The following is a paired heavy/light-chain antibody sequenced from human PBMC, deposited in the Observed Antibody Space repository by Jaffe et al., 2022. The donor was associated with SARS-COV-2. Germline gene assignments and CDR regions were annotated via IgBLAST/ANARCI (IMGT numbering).Heavy chain of an antibody. CDR2: ISYDGSER. CDR3: AREGGGFWSGYPPHWFDP. CDR1: GFTFSSYA. V-gene: IGHV3-30-3*01. J-gene: IGHJ5*02. D-gene: IGHD3-3*01. Sequence: QVQLVESGGGVVQPGRSLTLSCAASGFTFSSYAMHWVRQAPGKGLEWVALISYDGSERYYADSVKGRFTISRDTSKSTLYLQINSLRADDTAVYYCAREGGGFWSGYPPHWFDPWGQGTLVTVSS.
Light chain of an antibody. CDR3: SSYTSTRTVV. CDR1: SSDVGGYNY. J-gene: IGLJ2*01. CDR2: EVS. V-gene: IGLV2-14*01. Sequence: QSALTQPASVSGSPGQSITISCTGSSSDVGGYNYVSWYQQHPGKAPKVMISEVSNRPSGVSNRFSGSKSGNTASLTISGLQADDEADYYCSSYTSTRTVVFGGGTKLTVL.